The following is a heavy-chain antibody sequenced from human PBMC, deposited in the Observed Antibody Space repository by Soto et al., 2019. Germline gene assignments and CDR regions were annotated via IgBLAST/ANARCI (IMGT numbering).Heavy chain of an antibody. V-gene: IGHV1-2*04. CDR1: GYTFTNYY. Sequence: ASVKVSCKASGYTFTNYYIHWVRQAPAHGLEWMGWINPNSGATNSAQKFQGWVTMTRDTSINTAYMELSRLKSDDTAVYYCLWAQVDFDILTGFFPYYFDYWGHGTLVTVSS. CDR2: INPNSGAT. J-gene: IGHJ4*01. CDR3: LWAQVDFDILTGFFPYYFDY. D-gene: IGHD3-9*01.